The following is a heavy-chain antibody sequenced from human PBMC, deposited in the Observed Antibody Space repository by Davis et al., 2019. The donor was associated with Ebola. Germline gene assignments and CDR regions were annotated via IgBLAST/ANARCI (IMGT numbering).Heavy chain of an antibody. J-gene: IGHJ4*02. V-gene: IGHV3-30*04. CDR3: ARAGFDEVLDY. CDR1: GFIFRNYA. Sequence: PGGSLRLPCAASGFIFRNYAMHWVRQAPGKGLEWVAVVSHSERERFYADSVKGRFTISRDHSENTLYLQMNSLTADDTSVYYCARAGFDEVLDYWGQGTPVTVSS. D-gene: IGHD3-3*01. CDR2: VSHSERER.